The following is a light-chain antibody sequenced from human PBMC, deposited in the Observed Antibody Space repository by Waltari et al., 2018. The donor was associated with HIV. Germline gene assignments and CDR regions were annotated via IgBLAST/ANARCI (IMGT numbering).Light chain of an antibody. CDR3: QHYGGSPLYT. Sequence: DIVLAQSPGTLPLSPGEPATLSCRASQTVNNNFFSWYQQRSRQAPRLLIYGVSSRATGIPNRFSGSGSGTDFTLTISRLEPEDFAVYYCQHYGGSPLYTFGQGTKLEMK. V-gene: IGKV3-20*01. J-gene: IGKJ2*01. CDR1: QTVNNNF. CDR2: GVS.